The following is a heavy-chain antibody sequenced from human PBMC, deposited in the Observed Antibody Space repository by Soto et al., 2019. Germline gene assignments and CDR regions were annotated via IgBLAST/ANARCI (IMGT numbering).Heavy chain of an antibody. D-gene: IGHD3-9*01. Sequence: GASVKVSCKASGYTFTSYDINWVRQATGQGLEWMGRMNPNSGNTGYAQKFQGRVTMTRDTSTSTAYMELSSLRSEDTAVYYCARGLYFDWPSHYYGMDVWGQGTTVTVS. CDR3: ARGLYFDWPSHYYGMDV. J-gene: IGHJ6*02. CDR2: MNPNSGNT. CDR1: GYTFTSYD. V-gene: IGHV1-8*01.